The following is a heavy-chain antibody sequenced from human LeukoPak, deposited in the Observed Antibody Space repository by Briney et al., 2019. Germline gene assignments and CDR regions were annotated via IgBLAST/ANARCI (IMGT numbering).Heavy chain of an antibody. CDR2: IRSKAYGGTT. J-gene: IGHJ4*01. CDR1: GFTLGDYA. CDR3: TRDRGYSYGYGDY. V-gene: IGHV3-49*04. Sequence: GGSLRLSCAASGFTLGDYAMSWVRQAPGKGLVWVGFIRSKAYGGTTEYAASVKGRFTISRDDSKSIAYLQMTSLKTEDTAVYYCTRDRGYSYGYGDYWGQGTLVTVSS. D-gene: IGHD5-18*01.